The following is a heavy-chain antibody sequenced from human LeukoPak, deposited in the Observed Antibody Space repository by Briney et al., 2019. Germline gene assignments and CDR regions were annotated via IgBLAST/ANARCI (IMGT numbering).Heavy chain of an antibody. Sequence: PGGSLRLSCAASGFTFSSYEMNWVRQAPGKGLEWVSYISSSGNTIYYADSVKGRFTISRDNAKNSLYLQMNSLRAEDTAVYYCARDQGLTMTILWGQGTLVTVSS. D-gene: IGHD3-3*01. V-gene: IGHV3-48*03. J-gene: IGHJ4*02. CDR1: GFTFSSYE. CDR2: ISSSGNTI. CDR3: ARDQGLTMTIL.